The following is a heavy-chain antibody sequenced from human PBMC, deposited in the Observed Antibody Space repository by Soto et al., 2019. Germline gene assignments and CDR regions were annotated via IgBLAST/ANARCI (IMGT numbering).Heavy chain of an antibody. D-gene: IGHD3-3*01. V-gene: IGHV3-30*04. CDR1: GFMFSRYA. J-gene: IGHJ4*02. CDR2: ISKDGSVI. Sequence: QVQLVESGGGVVPPGRSLRLSCAASGFMFSRYAMHWVCQAPGKGLEWVAVISKDGSVIYYADSVKGRFTISRDKSKNMVYLQLNNLRDEDTAVFYCVRSRSGAVPDSFAYWGQGTLVTVAS. CDR3: VRSRSGAVPDSFAY.